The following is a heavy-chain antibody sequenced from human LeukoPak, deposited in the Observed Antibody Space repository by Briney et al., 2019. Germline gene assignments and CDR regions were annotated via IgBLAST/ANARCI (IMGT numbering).Heavy chain of an antibody. Sequence: XMXWIRQAPGXGLEWXSYISSSGSTMYYADSVKGRFTISRDNAKNSLYLQMNSLRAEDTAVYYCARDHRGQWLEWFDPWGQGTLVTVSS. D-gene: IGHD6-19*01. V-gene: IGHV3-11*01. J-gene: IGHJ5*02. CDR3: ARDHRGQWLEWFDP. CDR1: X. CDR2: ISSSGSTM.